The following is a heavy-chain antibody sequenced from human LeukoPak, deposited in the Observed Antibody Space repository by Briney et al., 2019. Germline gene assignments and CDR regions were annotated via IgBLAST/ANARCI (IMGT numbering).Heavy chain of an antibody. CDR3: ARVRRLWFAFEY. CDR2: IDHTGST. D-gene: IGHD3-10*01. J-gene: IGHJ4*02. Sequence: PSGTLSLTCSVSGDSISSSNWWSWVRQSPGKGLEWIGEIDHTGSTNYNPSLKSRVTISVDKSKNQFSLKLSFVTAADTAVYYCARVRRLWFAFEYWGRGTLVTVSS. V-gene: IGHV4-4*02. CDR1: GDSISSSNW.